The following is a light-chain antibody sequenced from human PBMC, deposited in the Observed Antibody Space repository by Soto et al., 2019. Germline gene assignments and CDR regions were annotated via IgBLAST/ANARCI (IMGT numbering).Light chain of an antibody. CDR3: FSYAGSSTCV. CDR1: SSDVGSYNS. V-gene: IGLV2-23*02. CDR2: EVT. J-gene: IGLJ3*02. Sequence: QSVLTQPASVSGSPGQSITISCTGTSSDVGSYNSIAWYQQHPGKAPRVMIFEVTKRPSGISNRFSGSKSGSTASLTISGLQAEDEADYFCFSYAGSSTCVFGGGTKLTVL.